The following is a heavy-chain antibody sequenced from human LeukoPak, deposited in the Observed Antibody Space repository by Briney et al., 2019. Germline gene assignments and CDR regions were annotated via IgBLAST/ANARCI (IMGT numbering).Heavy chain of an antibody. D-gene: IGHD1/OR15-1a*01. Sequence: GASVKVSCKASGGTFSSYGISWLRQAPGQGLEWMGRIIPIFGMVNYAQKFQGRVTITADKSTSTAYMELYSLRSDDTAMYHCATSEQLDYAFDIWGQGTMVTVSS. CDR3: ATSEQLDYAFDI. J-gene: IGHJ3*02. CDR2: IIPIFGMV. CDR1: GGTFSSYG. V-gene: IGHV1-69*04.